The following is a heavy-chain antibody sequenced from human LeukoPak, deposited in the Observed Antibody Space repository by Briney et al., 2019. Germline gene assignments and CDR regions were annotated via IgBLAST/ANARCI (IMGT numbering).Heavy chain of an antibody. J-gene: IGHJ4*02. D-gene: IGHD6-19*01. CDR1: GFTFSSYG. Sequence: PGRSLRLSCAASGFTFSSYGMHWVRQAPGKGLEWVAVISYDGSNKDYADSVKGRFTISRDNSKNTLYLQMNSLRAEDTAVYYCAKGTGYSSGWYFDYWGQGTLVTVSS. V-gene: IGHV3-30*18. CDR3: AKGTGYSSGWYFDY. CDR2: ISYDGSNK.